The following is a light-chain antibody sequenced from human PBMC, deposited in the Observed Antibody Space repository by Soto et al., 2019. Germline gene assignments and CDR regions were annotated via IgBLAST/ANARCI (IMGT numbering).Light chain of an antibody. Sequence: QSALTQPASVSGSPGQSITISCTGTSSDVGGYYSVSWYRHYPGKAPKLIIYGVTKRPSGVPDRFSGSKSGNTASLIISGLQAADEAEYYCCCCSYAGSSSFRVLFGGGTKLTVL. CDR2: GVT. J-gene: IGLJ2*01. V-gene: IGLV2-11*01. CDR1: SSDVGGYYS. CDR3: CSYAGSSSFRVL.